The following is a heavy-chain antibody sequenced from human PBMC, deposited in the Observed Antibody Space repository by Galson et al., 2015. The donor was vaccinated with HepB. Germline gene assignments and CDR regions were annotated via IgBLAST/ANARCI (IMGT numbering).Heavy chain of an antibody. D-gene: IGHD4-17*01. Sequence: SLRLSCAASGFTFSSYGMHWVRQAPGKGLEWVAVIWYDGSNKYYADSVKGRFTISRDNSKNTLYLQMNSLRAEDTAVYYCARGGGDYGGGMDVWGQGTTVTVSS. J-gene: IGHJ6*02. CDR1: GFTFSSYG. CDR2: IWYDGSNK. V-gene: IGHV3-33*08. CDR3: ARGGGDYGGGMDV.